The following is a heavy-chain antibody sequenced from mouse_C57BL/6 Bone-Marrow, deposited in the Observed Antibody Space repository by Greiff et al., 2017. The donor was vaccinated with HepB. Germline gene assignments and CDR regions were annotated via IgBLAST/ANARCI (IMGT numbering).Heavy chain of an antibody. CDR2: IDPSDSYT. J-gene: IGHJ4*01. V-gene: IGHV1-50*01. CDR3: ARGGSL. Sequence: QVQLQQPGAELVEPGASVKLSCKASGYTFTSYWMRWVKQRPGQGLEWIGEIDPSDSYTNYNQKFKGKATLTVDTSSSTAYMQLSSLTSEDSAVYYCARGGSLWGQGTSVTVSS. CDR1: GYTFTSYW.